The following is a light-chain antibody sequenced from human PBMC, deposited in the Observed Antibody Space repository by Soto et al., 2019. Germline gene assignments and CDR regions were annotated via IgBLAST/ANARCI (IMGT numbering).Light chain of an antibody. CDR1: QSVSSY. Sequence: EIVLTQSPATLSLSPGERATLSCRASQSVSSYLAWYQQKPGQAPRLLIYDASNRATGIPARFSGSGSGTDSTLTISSLQPEDFATYHCQQSYSIPITFGQGTRLEIK. CDR2: DAS. V-gene: IGKV3-11*01. CDR3: QQSYSIPIT. J-gene: IGKJ5*01.